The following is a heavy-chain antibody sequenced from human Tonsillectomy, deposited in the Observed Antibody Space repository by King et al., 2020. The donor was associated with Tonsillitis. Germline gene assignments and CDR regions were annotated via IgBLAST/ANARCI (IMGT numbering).Heavy chain of an antibody. CDR3: ARSIAGIVRG. CDR1: DGSISSYY. J-gene: IGHJ4*02. Sequence: QLQESGPGLVKPSETRSLTCTVADGSISSYYWSWIRRPAGKGLEWIGRIYSRGSTSDNPSLKSQVTMSVDTSKNKFSLKLSSVTAADTAVYYCARSIAGIVRGWGQGTLVTVSS. D-gene: IGHD6-6*01. V-gene: IGHV4-4*07. CDR2: IYSRGST.